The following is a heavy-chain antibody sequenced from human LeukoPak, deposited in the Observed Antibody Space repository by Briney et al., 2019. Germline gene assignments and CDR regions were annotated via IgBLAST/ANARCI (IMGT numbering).Heavy chain of an antibody. CDR1: GGSFSGYY. J-gene: IGHJ6*02. Sequence: SETLSLTCAVYGGSFSGYYWSWIRQPPGKGLEWIGEINHSGSTNYNSSLKSRVTISVDTSKNQFSLKLSSVTAADTAVYYCARGGLVPAATGFYYYYYGMDVWGQGTTVTVSS. D-gene: IGHD2-2*01. V-gene: IGHV4-34*01. CDR3: ARGGLVPAATGFYYYYYGMDV. CDR2: INHSGST.